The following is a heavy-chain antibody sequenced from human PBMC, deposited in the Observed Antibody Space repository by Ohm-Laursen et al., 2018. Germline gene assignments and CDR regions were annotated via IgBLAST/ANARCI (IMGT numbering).Heavy chain of an antibody. V-gene: IGHV3-23*01. J-gene: IGHJ4*02. CDR3: AKAHIADYYGSGSYYGY. D-gene: IGHD3-10*01. CDR2: ISGSGGST. Sequence: SLRLSCAASGFTFSGYAMSWVRQAPGKGLEWVSAISGSGGSTYYADSVKGRFTISRDNSKNTLYLQMNSLRAEDTAVYYCAKAHIADYYGSGSYYGYWGQGTLVTVSS. CDR1: GFTFSGYA.